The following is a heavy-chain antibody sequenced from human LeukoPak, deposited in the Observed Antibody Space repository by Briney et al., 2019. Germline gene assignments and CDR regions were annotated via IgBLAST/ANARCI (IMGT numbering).Heavy chain of an antibody. V-gene: IGHV4-38-2*01. D-gene: IGHD3-10*01. Sequence: SETLSLTCAVSGYSISGGYYWGWIRKPPGKGLEWIGSIHHSGRTYSNPSLKSRVTISVDTSENQFSLKLSSVTAADTAVYYCARLVYNGSGIYHYFDYWGQGTLVTVSS. CDR3: ARLVYNGSGIYHYFDY. CDR1: GYSISGGYY. J-gene: IGHJ4*02. CDR2: IHHSGRT.